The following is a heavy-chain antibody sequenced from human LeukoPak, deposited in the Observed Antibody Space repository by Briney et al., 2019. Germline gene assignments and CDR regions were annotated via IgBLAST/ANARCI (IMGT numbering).Heavy chain of an antibody. V-gene: IGHV3-7*01. J-gene: IGHJ4*02. CDR2: IKPDGSEK. Sequence: PGGSLRLSCAASGFTFSTYWMGWFRQAPGKGLEWVAKIKPDGSEKDHVDSVKGRFTISRDNAKNSLYLQLNSLRAEDTAVYYCARSRFYFDYWGQGTLVTVSS. CDR1: GFTFSTYW. CDR3: ARSRFYFDY.